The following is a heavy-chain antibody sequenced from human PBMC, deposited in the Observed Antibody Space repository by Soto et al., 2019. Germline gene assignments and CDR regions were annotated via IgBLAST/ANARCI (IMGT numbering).Heavy chain of an antibody. D-gene: IGHD5-18*01. J-gene: IGHJ4*02. Sequence: SGPTLVNPTQTLTLTCTFSGFSLSTSGMCVSWIRQPPGKALEWLALTDWDDDKYYSTTLKTRLAISKDSSKNQVVLTMTNMDPVGTATYYCARTFNGYPDYWGQGTLVTVSS. V-gene: IGHV2-70*01. CDR1: GFSLSTSGMC. CDR3: ARTFNGYPDY. CDR2: TDWDDDK.